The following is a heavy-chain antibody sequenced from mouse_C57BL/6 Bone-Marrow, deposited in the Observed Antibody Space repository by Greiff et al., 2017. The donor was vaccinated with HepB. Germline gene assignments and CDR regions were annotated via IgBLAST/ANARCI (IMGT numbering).Heavy chain of an antibody. CDR2: IHPNSGST. V-gene: IGHV1-64*01. CDR3: ASGDYYGSSYGAMEY. J-gene: IGHJ4*01. CDR1: GYTFTSYW. Sequence: QVHVKQPGAELVKPGASVKLSCKASGYTFTSYWMHWVKQRPGQGLEWIGMIHPNSGSTNYNEKFKSKATLTVDKSSSTAYMQLSSLTSEDSAVYYWASGDYYGSSYGAMEYWGQGTSVTVSS. D-gene: IGHD1-1*01.